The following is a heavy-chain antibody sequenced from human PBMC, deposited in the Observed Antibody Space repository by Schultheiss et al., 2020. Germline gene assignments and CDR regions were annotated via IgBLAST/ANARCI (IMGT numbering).Heavy chain of an antibody. CDR3: ARGGGLGLDGYKDY. CDR2: IIPIFGTA. V-gene: IGHV1-69*13. CDR1: GYTLTELS. J-gene: IGHJ4*02. D-gene: IGHD5-24*01. Sequence: SVKVSCKVSGYTLTELSMHWVRQAPGKGLEWMGGIIPIFGTANYAQKFQGRVTITADESTSTAYMELSSLRAEDTAVYYCARGGGLGLDGYKDYWGQGTLVTVSS.